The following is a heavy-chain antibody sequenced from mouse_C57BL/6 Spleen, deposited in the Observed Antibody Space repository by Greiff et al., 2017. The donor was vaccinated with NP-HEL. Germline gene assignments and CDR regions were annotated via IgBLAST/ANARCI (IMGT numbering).Heavy chain of an antibody. Sequence: VKVVESGAELARPGASVKLSCKASGYTFTSYGISWVKQRTGQGLEWIGEIYPRSGNTYYNEKFKGKATLTADKSSSTAYMELRSLTSEDSAVYFCARWQAFDYWGQGTTLTVSS. CDR3: ARWQAFDY. J-gene: IGHJ2*01. D-gene: IGHD3-2*02. V-gene: IGHV1-81*01. CDR1: GYTFTSYG. CDR2: IYPRSGNT.